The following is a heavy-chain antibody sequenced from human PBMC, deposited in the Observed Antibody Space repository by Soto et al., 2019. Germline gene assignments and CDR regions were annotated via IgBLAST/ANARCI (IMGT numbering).Heavy chain of an antibody. J-gene: IGHJ6*02. CDR3: ARDADYSNYYYYGMDV. CDR1: GYTFTSYG. V-gene: IGHV1-18*01. Sequence: ASVKVSCKASGYTFTSYGISWVRLAPGQGLEWMGWISAYNGNTNYAQKLQGRVTMTTDTSTSTAYMELRSLRSDDTAVYYCARDADYSNYYYYGMDVWGQGTTVTVSS. CDR2: ISAYNGNT. D-gene: IGHD4-4*01.